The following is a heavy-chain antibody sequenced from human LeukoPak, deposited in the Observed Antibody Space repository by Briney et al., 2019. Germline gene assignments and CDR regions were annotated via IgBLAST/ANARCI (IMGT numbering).Heavy chain of an antibody. CDR3: ARDDSSGYYNY. CDR1: GGSFSGYY. Sequence: ASESLSLTCAVYGGSFSGYYWSWIRQPPGKGLEWIGEINHSGSTNYNPSLKSRVTISVDTSKNQFSLKLSSVTAADTAVYYCARDDSSGYYNYWGQGTLVTVSS. D-gene: IGHD3-22*01. V-gene: IGHV4-34*01. J-gene: IGHJ4*02. CDR2: INHSGST.